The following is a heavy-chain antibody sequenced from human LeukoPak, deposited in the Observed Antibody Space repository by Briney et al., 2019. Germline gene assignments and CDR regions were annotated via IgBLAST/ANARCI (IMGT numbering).Heavy chain of an antibody. CDR3: AKARATGYYYDSSGYAPIDY. CDR1: GFTFSSYA. V-gene: IGHV3-64*04. CDR2: ISSNGGST. D-gene: IGHD3-22*01. J-gene: IGHJ4*02. Sequence: GGSLRLSCSASGFTFSSYAMHWVRQAPGKGLEYVSAISSNGGSTYYADSVKGRFTISRDNSKNTLYLQMNSLRAEDTAVYYCAKARATGYYYDSSGYAPIDYWGQGTLVTVSS.